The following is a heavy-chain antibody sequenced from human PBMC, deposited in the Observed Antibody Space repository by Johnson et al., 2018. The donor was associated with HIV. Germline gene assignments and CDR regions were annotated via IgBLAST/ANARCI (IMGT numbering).Heavy chain of an antibody. CDR3: TTDEGISGSYSRTPRQDAFDI. CDR2: SGSGGST. CDR1: GFTVSSNY. J-gene: IGHJ3*02. Sequence: VQLVESGGGLIQPGGSLRLSCAASGFTVSSNYMSWVRQAPGKGLEWVSAISGSGGSTYYADSVKGRFTISRENAKNSLYLQMNSLKTEDTAVYYCTTDEGISGSYSRTPRQDAFDIWGQGTMVTVSS. V-gene: IGHV3-53*01. D-gene: IGHD1-26*01.